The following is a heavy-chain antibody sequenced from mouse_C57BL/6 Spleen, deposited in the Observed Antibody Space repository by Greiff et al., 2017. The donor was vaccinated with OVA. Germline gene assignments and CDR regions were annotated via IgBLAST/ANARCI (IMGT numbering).Heavy chain of an antibody. D-gene: IGHD1-1*01. CDR2: IYWDDDK. CDR1: GFSLSTSGMG. Sequence: QVTLKESGPGILQSSQTLSLTCSFSGFSLSTSGMGVSWIRQPSGMGLEWLAHIYWDDDKCYNPSLKSRPTISKDTSRNQVFLKFTSVDTADTATDYCAREGDYGSSPFAYWGQGTLVTVSA. CDR3: AREGDYGSSPFAY. V-gene: IGHV8-12*01. J-gene: IGHJ3*01.